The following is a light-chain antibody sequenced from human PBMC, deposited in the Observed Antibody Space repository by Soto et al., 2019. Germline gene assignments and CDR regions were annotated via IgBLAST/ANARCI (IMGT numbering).Light chain of an antibody. J-gene: IGKJ2*01. V-gene: IGKV1-39*01. CDR1: QSICSY. Sequence: DIQMTQSPASLSASIGDRVTITCRASQSICSYLNWFQQKPGEAPKLLIQAASSLHSGVPSRFSGSGSGTDFTLTINRLQPEDFAVYYCQQSYSAPVTFGQGTKL. CDR3: QQSYSAPVT. CDR2: AAS.